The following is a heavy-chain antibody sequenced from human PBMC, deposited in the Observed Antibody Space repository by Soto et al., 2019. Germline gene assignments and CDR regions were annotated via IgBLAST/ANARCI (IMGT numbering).Heavy chain of an antibody. J-gene: IGHJ4*02. Sequence: GGSLRLSCAASGFTFSSYAMHWVRQAPGKGLEWVAVISYDGSNKYYADSVKGRFTISRDNSKNTLYLQMNSLRAEDTAVYYCARGPYYYDSSGYANYWGQGTLVTVSS. CDR2: ISYDGSNK. CDR3: ARGPYYYDSSGYANY. V-gene: IGHV3-30-3*01. D-gene: IGHD3-22*01. CDR1: GFTFSSYA.